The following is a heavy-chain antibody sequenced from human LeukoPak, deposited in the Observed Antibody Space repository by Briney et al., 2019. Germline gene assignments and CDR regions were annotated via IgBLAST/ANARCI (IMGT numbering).Heavy chain of an antibody. Sequence: SETLSLTCTVSGGSISSYYWSWIRQPPGKGLEWIGYIYCSGSTNYNPSLKSRVTISVDTSKNQFSLKLSSVTAADTAVYYCARGTRVFFGVVTDLDYWGQGTLVTVSS. V-gene: IGHV4-59*01. CDR1: GGSISSYY. D-gene: IGHD3-3*01. J-gene: IGHJ4*02. CDR3: ARGTRVFFGVVTDLDY. CDR2: IYCSGST.